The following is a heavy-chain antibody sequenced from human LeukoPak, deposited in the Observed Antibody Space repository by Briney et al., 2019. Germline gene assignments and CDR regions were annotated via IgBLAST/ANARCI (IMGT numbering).Heavy chain of an antibody. D-gene: IGHD5-24*01. CDR2: ITSSGTYI. CDR1: GFTFNNYN. Sequence: GGSLRLSCAASGFTFNNYNMNWVRQAPGKALEWVSSITSSGTYIFYADSVKGRFTISRDNAKNSLYLQMNSLRAEDTAVYYCARDLERATIRALGYWGQGTLVTVSS. V-gene: IGHV3-21*01. J-gene: IGHJ4*02. CDR3: ARDLERATIRALGY.